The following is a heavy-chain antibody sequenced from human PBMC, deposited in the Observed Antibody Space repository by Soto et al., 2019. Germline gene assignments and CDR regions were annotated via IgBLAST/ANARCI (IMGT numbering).Heavy chain of an antibody. CDR3: AREAAGTFGILDY. CDR1: GGSISSGVYY. V-gene: IGHV4-30-4*01. CDR2: IYHSGST. J-gene: IGHJ4*02. D-gene: IGHD3-16*01. Sequence: PSETLSLTCTVSGGSISSGVYYWSWIRQAPGKGLEWIGYIYHSGSTYYSPSLKSQSTISADTSKNQFSLKLSSVTAADTAVYYCAREAAGTFGILDYWGQGTLVTV.